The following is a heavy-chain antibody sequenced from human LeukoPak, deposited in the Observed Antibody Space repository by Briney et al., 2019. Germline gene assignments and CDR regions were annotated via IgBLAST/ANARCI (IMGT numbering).Heavy chain of an antibody. V-gene: IGHV4-59*01. D-gene: IGHD3-10*01. Sequence: SETLSLTCTVSGDSISPYYWSWIRQPPGKGLEWIGYIYYSGSTDYNPSLKSRVTISVDTSKNQFSLKLSSVTAADTAVYYCATRFGELLGPFDYWGQGTLVTVSS. CDR3: ATRFGELLGPFDY. CDR2: IYYSGST. J-gene: IGHJ4*02. CDR1: GDSISPYY.